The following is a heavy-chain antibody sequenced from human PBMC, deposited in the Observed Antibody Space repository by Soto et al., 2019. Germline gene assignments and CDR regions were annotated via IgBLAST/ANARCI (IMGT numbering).Heavy chain of an antibody. D-gene: IGHD6-6*01. Sequence: HPGGSLRLSCAASGFTFSSYGMHWVRQAPGKGLEWVAVISYDGSNKYYADSVNGRFTISRENSKNTLYLQMNSLRAEDTAVYYCATELAGRPNYYYGMDVWGQGTTVTVPS. CDR3: ATELAGRPNYYYGMDV. CDR1: GFTFSSYG. V-gene: IGHV3-30*03. J-gene: IGHJ6*02. CDR2: ISYDGSNK.